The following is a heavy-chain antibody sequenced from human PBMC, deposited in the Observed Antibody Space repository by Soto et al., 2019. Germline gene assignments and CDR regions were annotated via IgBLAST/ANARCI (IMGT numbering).Heavy chain of an antibody. V-gene: IGHV1-69*06. Sequence: QVQLVQSGAEVRKPGSSVKVSCEASGGTFSSYSINWVRQAPGQGLEWMGGIIPIFGSTNYAQKFQGRVTITADKPTNTVPKRLTSLGPDNTAPCFCATKPLRWGEYFYFYHWGQRTLLTVSS. CDR2: IIPIFGST. CDR3: ATKPLRWGEYFYFYH. CDR1: GGTFSSYS. D-gene: IGHD3-16*01. J-gene: IGHJ4*02.